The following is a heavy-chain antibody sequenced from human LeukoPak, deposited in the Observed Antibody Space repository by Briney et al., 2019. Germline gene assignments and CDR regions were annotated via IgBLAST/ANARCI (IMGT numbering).Heavy chain of an antibody. Sequence: SVKVSCKASGGTFSSYAISWVRQAPGQGLEWMGRIIPILGIANYAQKFQGRVTITADRSTSTAYMELSSLRSEDTAVYYCARDRALAYCTNGVCETDRDAFDIWGQGTMVTVSS. D-gene: IGHD2-8*01. V-gene: IGHV1-69*04. J-gene: IGHJ3*02. CDR1: GGTFSSYA. CDR2: IIPILGIA. CDR3: ARDRALAYCTNGVCETDRDAFDI.